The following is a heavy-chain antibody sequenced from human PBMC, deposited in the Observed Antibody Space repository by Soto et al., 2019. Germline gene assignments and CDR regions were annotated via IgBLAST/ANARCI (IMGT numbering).Heavy chain of an antibody. Sequence: QVHLVESGGGVVLPARSLRLSCVASGFIFNSYGFHWVRQAPGRGLEWVAAISYDGNDKNYADSVKGRFTISRDNSNNTLFLQMDCLKPEDTALYYCARDAEYSSVFDYWGQGSLVTVSS. D-gene: IGHD6-6*01. V-gene: IGHV3-30-3*01. CDR2: ISYDGNDK. J-gene: IGHJ4*02. CDR1: GFIFNSYG. CDR3: ARDAEYSSVFDY.